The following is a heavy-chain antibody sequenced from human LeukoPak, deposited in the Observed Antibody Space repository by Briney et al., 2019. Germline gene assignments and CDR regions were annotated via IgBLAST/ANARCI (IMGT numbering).Heavy chain of an antibody. V-gene: IGHV3-33*08. CDR2: IWYDGSNK. Sequence: GGSLRLSCAASGFTFSSYSMNWVRQAPGKGLEWVAVIWYDGSNKYYADSVKGRFTISRDNSKNTLYLQMNSLKDEDTAVYYCATDKYGGPVHWGQGTLVTVSS. J-gene: IGHJ4*02. CDR1: GFTFSSYS. CDR3: ATDKYGGPVH. D-gene: IGHD5-12*01.